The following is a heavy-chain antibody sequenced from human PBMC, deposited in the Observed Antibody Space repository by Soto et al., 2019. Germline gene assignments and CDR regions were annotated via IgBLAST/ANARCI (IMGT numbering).Heavy chain of an antibody. D-gene: IGHD3-3*01. Sequence: GGSLRLSCAASGLTFIGHWMTWVRQAPGKGLEWVANIKQDGSEKYYVDSVKGRFTISRDNAKNSVFLQMNSLTVEDTAMYYCASRVPDVAYYGVFDYWGQGMLVTVSS. CDR2: IKQDGSEK. CDR1: GLTFIGHW. J-gene: IGHJ4*02. V-gene: IGHV3-7*03. CDR3: ASRVPDVAYYGVFDY.